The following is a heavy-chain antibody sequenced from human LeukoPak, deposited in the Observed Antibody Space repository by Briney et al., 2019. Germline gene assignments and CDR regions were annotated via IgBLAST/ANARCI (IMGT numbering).Heavy chain of an antibody. V-gene: IGHV4-31*03. CDR3: ARGAPYYDILTGYYKSPNFDY. J-gene: IGHJ4*02. D-gene: IGHD3-9*01. CDR2: IYYSGCT. CDR1: GGSISSGGYY. Sequence: SETLSLTCTVSGGSISSGGYYWSWIRQHPGKGLEWIGYIYYSGCTYYNPSLKSRVTISVDTSKNQFSLKLSSVTAADTAVYYCARGAPYYDILTGYYKSPNFDYWGQGTLVTVSS.